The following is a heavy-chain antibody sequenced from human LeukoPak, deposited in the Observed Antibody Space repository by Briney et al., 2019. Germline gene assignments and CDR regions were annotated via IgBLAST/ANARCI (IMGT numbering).Heavy chain of an antibody. CDR1: GFIFRNYW. V-gene: IGHV3-7*02. D-gene: IGHD4-17*01. J-gene: IGHJ4*02. Sequence: RGSLRLSCVASGFIFRNYWMSWVRQAPGKGLEWVANINHDGGDKNYVDSVKGRFTISRDNAKSSLYLQMNSLRVEDTAVYYCTITGGPTVTAFDLWGQGIVVTVSS. CDR3: TITGGPTVTAFDL. CDR2: INHDGGDK.